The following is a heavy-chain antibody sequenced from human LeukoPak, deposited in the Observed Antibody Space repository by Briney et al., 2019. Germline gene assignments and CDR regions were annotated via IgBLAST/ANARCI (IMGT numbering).Heavy chain of an antibody. J-gene: IGHJ3*02. Sequence: GESLTLSCAVSGFSFSSTSMSWVRQAPGKGLEWVAVTVGGGDGTYYADSVNGRFTISRDKSKNTLYLQMNSLIAEDTAVYYCANSSSWYEGDDFDIWGQGTMVTVSS. CDR2: TVGGGDGT. CDR3: ANSSSWYEGDDFDI. D-gene: IGHD6-13*01. V-gene: IGHV3-23*01. CDR1: GFSFSSTS.